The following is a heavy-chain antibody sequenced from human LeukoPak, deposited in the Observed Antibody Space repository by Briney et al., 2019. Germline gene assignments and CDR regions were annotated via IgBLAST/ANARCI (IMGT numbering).Heavy chain of an antibody. CDR3: ARQAVAGTGYYFDY. CDR1: GRSFTTYW. V-gene: IGHV5-51*01. CDR2: IYPGYSET. Sequence: GESLKISCKGSGRSFTTYWIGWVRQMPGKGLEWMGIIYPGYSETRYSPSFQGQVTISVDKSISTAYLQWSSLKASDTAIYYCARQAVAGTGYYFDYWGQGTLVTVSS. D-gene: IGHD6-19*01. J-gene: IGHJ4*02.